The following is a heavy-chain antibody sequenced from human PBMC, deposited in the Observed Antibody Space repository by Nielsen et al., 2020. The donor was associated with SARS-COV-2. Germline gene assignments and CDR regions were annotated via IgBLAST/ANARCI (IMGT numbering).Heavy chain of an antibody. J-gene: IGHJ6*03. CDR1: GFTFSSYG. D-gene: IGHD5-12*01. Sequence: GESLKISCAASGFTFSSYGMHWVRQAPGKGLEWVAVIWYDGSNTYYADSVKGRFTISRDNAKNSLYLQMNSLRAEDTAVYYCARGRYSGYDWYYYYYMDVWGKGTTVTVSS. CDR2: IWYDGSNT. CDR3: ARGRYSGYDWYYYYYMDV. V-gene: IGHV3-33*01.